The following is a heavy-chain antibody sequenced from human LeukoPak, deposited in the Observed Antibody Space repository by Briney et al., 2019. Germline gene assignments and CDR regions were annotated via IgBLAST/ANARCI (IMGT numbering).Heavy chain of an antibody. CDR2: IYYTGGN. CDR3: AREGRGVSVGMDV. J-gene: IGHJ6*02. D-gene: IGHD2-8*01. CDR1: GVYISNYY. Sequence: SETLSLTCYVSGVYISNYYWSWIRQPPAKELELTGYIYYTGGNSYNPSLKSRVTMSVDTSKSQFSLKLSSVSVADTAVYFCAREGRGVSVGMDVWGQGTTVNVSS. V-gene: IGHV4-59*01.